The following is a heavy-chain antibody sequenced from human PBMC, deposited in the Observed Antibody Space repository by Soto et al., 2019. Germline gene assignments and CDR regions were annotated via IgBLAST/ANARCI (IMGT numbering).Heavy chain of an antibody. J-gene: IGHJ4*02. D-gene: IGHD4-17*01. CDR2: IYSGGVT. CDR3: AKRGTTVTTSRWY. CDR1: GFTVSNNY. Sequence: EVQLVESGGGLVQPGGSLRLSCAASGFTVSNNYMCWVRQAPGKGLEWVSLIYSGGVTHYADSVRGRFTISRDNSRNTQYLQMNSLRADDTAVYYCAKRGTTVTTSRWYWGQGTLVTVSS. V-gene: IGHV3-66*01.